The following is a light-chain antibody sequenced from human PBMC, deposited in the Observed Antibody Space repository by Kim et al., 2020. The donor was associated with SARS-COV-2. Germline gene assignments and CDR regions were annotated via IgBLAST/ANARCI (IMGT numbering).Light chain of an antibody. CDR2: AAS. CDR1: QSVSSN. CDR3: LQYNYWPLWT. J-gene: IGKJ1*01. Sequence: SPGARATLASRASQSVSSNLAWYQQKPGQAPRLLIYAASTRATDIPDRFSGSGSGTEFTLTISSLQSEDFAVYYCLQYNYWPLWTFGQGTKVDIK. V-gene: IGKV3-15*01.